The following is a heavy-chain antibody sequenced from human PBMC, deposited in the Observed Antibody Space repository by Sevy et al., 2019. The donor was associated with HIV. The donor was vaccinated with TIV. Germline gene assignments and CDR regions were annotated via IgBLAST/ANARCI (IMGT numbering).Heavy chain of an antibody. V-gene: IGHV3-30*02. CDR2: IQVDGREK. J-gene: IGHJ5*02. CDR3: AKRPTAA. Sequence: GGSLRLSCAASGFTLSDSGVHWVRQAPGKGLEWVAFIQVDGREKFYTDSVKGRFTISRDSTKNTAYLQMNSLRGEDTAVYYCAKRPTAAWGQGTLVTVSS. CDR1: GFTLSDSG.